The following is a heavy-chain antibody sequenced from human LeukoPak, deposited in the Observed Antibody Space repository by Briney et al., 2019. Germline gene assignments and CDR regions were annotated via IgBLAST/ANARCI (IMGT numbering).Heavy chain of an antibody. CDR3: ARLAAGGSYTAPFDY. J-gene: IGHJ4*02. CDR1: GGSISSNY. D-gene: IGHD1-26*01. V-gene: IGHV4-4*09. Sequence: SETLSLTCTVSGGSISSNYWSWIRQPPGKGLGWIGYIYTSGSTNYNPSLKSRVTISVDTSKNQFSLKLSSVTAADTAVYYCARLAAGGSYTAPFDYWGQGTLVTVSS. CDR2: IYTSGST.